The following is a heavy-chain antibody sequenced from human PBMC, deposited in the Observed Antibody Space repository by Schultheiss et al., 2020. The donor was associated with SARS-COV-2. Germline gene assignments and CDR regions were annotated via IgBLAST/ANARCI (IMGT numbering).Heavy chain of an antibody. CDR3: AREEAYCSGGSCYLFYYYYGMDV. J-gene: IGHJ6*02. D-gene: IGHD2-15*01. V-gene: IGHV3-23*01. Sequence: GGSLRLSCAASGFTFSSSWMHWVCQAPGKGLEWVSAISGSGGSTYYADSVKGRFTISRDNSKNTLYLQMNSLRAEDTAVYYCAREEAYCSGGSCYLFYYYYGMDVWGQGTTVTVSS. CDR2: ISGSGGST. CDR1: GFTFSSSW.